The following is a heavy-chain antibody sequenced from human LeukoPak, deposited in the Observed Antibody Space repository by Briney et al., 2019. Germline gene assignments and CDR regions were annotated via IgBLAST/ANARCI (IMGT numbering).Heavy chain of an antibody. D-gene: IGHD6-19*01. CDR1: GGSISSSSYY. CDR2: IYYSGST. CDR3: ARYYSSGGATRDAFDI. Sequence: SETLSLTCTVSGGSISSSSYYWGWIRQPPGKGLEWIGSIYYSGSTYYNPSLKSRVTISVDTSKNQFSLKLSSVTAADTAVYYCARYYSSGGATRDAFDIWGQGTMVTVSS. J-gene: IGHJ3*02. V-gene: IGHV4-39*01.